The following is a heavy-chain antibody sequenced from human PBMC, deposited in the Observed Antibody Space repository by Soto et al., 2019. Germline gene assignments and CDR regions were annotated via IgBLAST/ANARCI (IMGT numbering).Heavy chain of an antibody. CDR2: IYSGGST. D-gene: IGHD6-6*01. Sequence: PGGSLRLSCAASGFTFRSYAMSWVRQAPGKGLEWVSVIYSGGSTYYADSVKGRFTISRDNSKNTLYLQMNSLRAEDTAVYYCARDMMPLVPGYWGQGTLVTVSS. J-gene: IGHJ4*02. V-gene: IGHV3-53*01. CDR3: ARDMMPLVPGY. CDR1: GFTFRSYA.